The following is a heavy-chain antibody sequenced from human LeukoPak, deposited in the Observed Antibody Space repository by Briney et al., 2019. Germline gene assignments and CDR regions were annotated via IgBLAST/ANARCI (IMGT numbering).Heavy chain of an antibody. CDR3: ARDSLLAAPYTDH. J-gene: IGHJ4*02. D-gene: IGHD3-10*01. CDR2: ISDYSGNP. CDR1: GYTFTSCG. Sequence: ASVKVSCKASGYTFTSCGISWARQAPGQGLEWMGWISDYSGNPNYAQKFQGRVTMTADTFTSTAYMELRSLRSDDTAVYFCARDSLLAAPYTDHWGQGTLVTVSS. V-gene: IGHV1-18*01.